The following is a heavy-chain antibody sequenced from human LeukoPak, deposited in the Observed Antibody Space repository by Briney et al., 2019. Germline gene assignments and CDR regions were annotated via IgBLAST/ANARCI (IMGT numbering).Heavy chain of an antibody. CDR3: ARGPRWELRLKDYYYYMDV. Sequence: PSETLSLTCSVSGGSITNYYWNWVRQPPGEGLEWIANIFYSGKTNYNPSLKSRVTISVDTSRNQVSLTLNSVTAADTAVYYCARGPRWELRLKDYYYYMDVWGKGTTVTVSS. CDR1: GGSITNYY. D-gene: IGHD1-26*01. V-gene: IGHV4-59*01. CDR2: IFYSGKT. J-gene: IGHJ6*03.